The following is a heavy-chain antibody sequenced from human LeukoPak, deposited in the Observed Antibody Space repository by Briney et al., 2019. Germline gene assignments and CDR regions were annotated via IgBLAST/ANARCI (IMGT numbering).Heavy chain of an antibody. CDR1: GGSINSNNW. Sequence: SETLSLTCAVSGGSINSNNWWSWVRQSPGKGLEWIGEIHNSGSTNYNPSLKSRLTLSIDNSKNQFSLTLSSVAAADTAVYYCAFGDYYRLDPWGQGTLVTVSS. J-gene: IGHJ5*02. D-gene: IGHD3-16*02. CDR2: IHNSGST. CDR3: AFGDYYRLDP. V-gene: IGHV4-4*02.